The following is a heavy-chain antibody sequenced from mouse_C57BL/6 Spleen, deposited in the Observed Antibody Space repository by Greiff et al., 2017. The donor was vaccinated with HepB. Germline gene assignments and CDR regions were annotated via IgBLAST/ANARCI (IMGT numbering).Heavy chain of an antibody. V-gene: IGHV5-17*01. CDR1: GFTFSDYG. J-gene: IGHJ4*01. CDR2: ISSGSSTI. Sequence: EVMLVESGGGLVKPGGSLKLSCAASGFTFSDYGIHWVRQAPEKGLEWVAYISSGSSTIYYADTVKGRFTISRDNAKNTLFLQMTSLRSEDTAMYYCARSRGAMDYWGQGTSVTVSS. CDR3: ARSRGAMDY.